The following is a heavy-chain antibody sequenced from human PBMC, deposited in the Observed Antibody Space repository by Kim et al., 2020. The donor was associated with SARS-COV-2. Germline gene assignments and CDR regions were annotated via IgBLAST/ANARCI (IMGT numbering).Heavy chain of an antibody. Sequence: GESLKISCKGSGYSFTSYWISWVRQMPGKGLEWMGRIDPSDSYTNYSPSFQGHVTISADKSISTAYLQWSSLKASDTAMYYCARHGTTSISLVAGRHRPYYYYGMDVWGQGTTVTVSS. V-gene: IGHV5-10-1*01. D-gene: IGHD6-19*01. CDR2: IDPSDSYT. CDR3: ARHGTTSISLVAGRHRPYYYYGMDV. J-gene: IGHJ6*02. CDR1: GYSFTSYW.